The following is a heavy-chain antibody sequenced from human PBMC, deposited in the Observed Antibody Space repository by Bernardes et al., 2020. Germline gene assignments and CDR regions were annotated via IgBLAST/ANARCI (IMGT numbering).Heavy chain of an antibody. D-gene: IGHD5-12*01. J-gene: IGHJ4*02. CDR3: ARRLASYTGYDNSAFDY. CDR2: ICSSGSYI. V-gene: IGHV3-21*01. CDR1: GFTFSDYT. Sequence: GGSLRLSCAASGFTFSDYTMTWFRQAPGKGLEWVSCICSSGSYIYYTDSVKGRFTISRDNAKKSLYLQMNSLTAEDTAVYYCARRLASYTGYDNSAFDYWGQGTVVTVSS.